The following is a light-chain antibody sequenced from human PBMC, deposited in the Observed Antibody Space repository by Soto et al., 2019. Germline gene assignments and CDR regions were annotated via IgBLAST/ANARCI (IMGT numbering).Light chain of an antibody. CDR2: DAS. J-gene: IGKJ1*01. Sequence: EVVMTQSPATLSVSPGERATLSCRASQSVSMNLAWYQQKPGQAPRLLIFDASTRATGIPPRFSGSGSGTEFTLTISSLQSEDFAVYYCHQYNNWSPWMFGQGTKVEIK. V-gene: IGKV3-15*01. CDR3: HQYNNWSPWM. CDR1: QSVSMN.